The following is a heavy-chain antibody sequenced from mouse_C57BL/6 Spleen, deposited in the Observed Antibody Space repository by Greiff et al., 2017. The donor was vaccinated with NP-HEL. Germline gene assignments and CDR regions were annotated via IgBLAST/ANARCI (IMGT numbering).Heavy chain of an antibody. D-gene: IGHD1-1*01. CDR3: ARRGYYGSSYVEFAY. V-gene: IGHV1-85*01. CDR2: IYPRDGST. J-gene: IGHJ3*01. CDR1: GYTFTSYD. Sequence: QVQLKESGPELVKPGASVKLSCKASGYTFTSYDINWVKQRPGQGLEWIGWIYPRDGSTKYNEKFKGKATLTVDTSSSTAYMELHSLTSEDSAVYFCARRGYYGSSYVEFAYWGQGTLVTVSA.